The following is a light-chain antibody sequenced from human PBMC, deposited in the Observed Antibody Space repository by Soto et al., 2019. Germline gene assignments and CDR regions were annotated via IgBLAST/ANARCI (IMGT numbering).Light chain of an antibody. CDR2: SSN. Sequence: QSVLTQPPSASGTPGQRVTISCSGSSSNIGINTVNWYQQLPGTAPKRLIYSSNQRPSGVPDRFSGSKSGTSASLAISGLQSEDEADYYCAAWDDSLNGPVFGTGTKLTVL. CDR1: SSNIGINT. V-gene: IGLV1-44*01. J-gene: IGLJ1*01. CDR3: AAWDDSLNGPV.